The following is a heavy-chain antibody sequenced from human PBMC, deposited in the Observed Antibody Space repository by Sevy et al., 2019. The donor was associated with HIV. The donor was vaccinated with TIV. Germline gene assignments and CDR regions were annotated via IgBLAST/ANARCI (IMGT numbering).Heavy chain of an antibody. V-gene: IGHV3-72*01. D-gene: IGHD6-13*01. CDR3: VRLSYTSSWNFDY. J-gene: IGHJ4*02. CDR1: GFTFSDHY. Sequence: GGSLRLSCAASGFTFSDHYMDWVRQAPGMGLEWVGRSRKKANSYSTEYAASVKGRFTISRDDSKNSLYLHMNSLKTEDTAVYYCVRLSYTSSWNFDYWGQRTLVTVSS. CDR2: SRKKANSYST.